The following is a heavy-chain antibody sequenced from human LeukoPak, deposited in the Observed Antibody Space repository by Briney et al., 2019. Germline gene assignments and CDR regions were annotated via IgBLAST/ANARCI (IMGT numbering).Heavy chain of an antibody. CDR3: ARRGIAAAGDPYYYYYGMDV. V-gene: IGHV4-4*07. D-gene: IGHD6-13*01. Sequence: SETLSLTCTVSGGSISSYYCSWIRQPAGKGLEWVGRIYTSGSTNYNPSLKSRVTMSVDTSKNQFSLKLSSVTAADTAVYYCARRGIAAAGDPYYYYYGMDVWGQGTTVSVSS. CDR2: IYTSGST. CDR1: GGSISSYY. J-gene: IGHJ6*02.